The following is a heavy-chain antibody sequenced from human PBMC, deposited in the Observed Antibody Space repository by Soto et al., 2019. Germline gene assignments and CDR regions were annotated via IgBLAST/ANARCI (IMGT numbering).Heavy chain of an antibody. Sequence: QVQLQESRPGLVKPSQTLSLSCTVSGGSISSDSYYWTWLRQHPGKGLEWIGYVYYSGNTYYNPSLTSRLTISLDTSKKQCSLKLTSVTAADTAVYFCAAGSGGVWLRFDSWGQGILVTVSS. CDR3: AAGSGGVWLRFDS. D-gene: IGHD3-9*01. CDR2: VYYSGNT. J-gene: IGHJ4*02. V-gene: IGHV4-31*03. CDR1: GGSISSDSYY.